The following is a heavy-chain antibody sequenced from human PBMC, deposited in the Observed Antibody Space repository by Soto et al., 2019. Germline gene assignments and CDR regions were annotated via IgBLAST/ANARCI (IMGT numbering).Heavy chain of an antibody. CDR3: ARATGYGYGRDAFDI. V-gene: IGHV4-30-2*01. J-gene: IGHJ3*02. CDR1: GGSISSGGYS. Sequence: PSETLSLTCAVSGGSISSGGYSWSWIRQPPGKGLEWIGYIYHSGSTYYNPSLKSRVTISVDRSKNQFSLKLSSVTAADTAVYYCARATGYGYGRDAFDIWGQGTMVTVSS. D-gene: IGHD5-18*01. CDR2: IYHSGST.